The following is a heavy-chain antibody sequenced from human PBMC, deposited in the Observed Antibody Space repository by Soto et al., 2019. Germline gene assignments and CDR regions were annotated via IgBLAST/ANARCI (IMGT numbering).Heavy chain of an antibody. Sequence: GGSLRLSCVASGFSFSGYSMNWVRQAPGKGLEWLSYIDSRGSSTYYADSVKGRFTISRDDAKNSVFLEMNSLRAEDTAVYYCVRVAGTVPAVQHMVHGDYWGPGTLVTVS. CDR3: VRVAGTVPAVQHMVHGDY. V-gene: IGHV3-48*01. CDR2: IDSRGSST. J-gene: IGHJ4*02. CDR1: GFSFSGYS. D-gene: IGHD6-13*01.